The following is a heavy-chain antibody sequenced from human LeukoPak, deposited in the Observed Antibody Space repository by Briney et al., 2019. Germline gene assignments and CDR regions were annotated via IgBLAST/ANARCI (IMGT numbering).Heavy chain of an antibody. CDR2: IRGKAYGGTT. CDR1: GFTFGDYA. V-gene: IGHV3-49*04. J-gene: IGHJ4*02. CDR3: TSNYYDSSGYPIAYYFDY. D-gene: IGHD3-22*01. Sequence: GGSLRLSCTASGFTFGDYAMSWVRQAPGKGLEWVGFIRGKAYGGTTEYVASVKGRFTISRDDSKSIAYLQMNSLKTEDTAVYYCTSNYYDSSGYPIAYYFDYWGQGTLVTVSS.